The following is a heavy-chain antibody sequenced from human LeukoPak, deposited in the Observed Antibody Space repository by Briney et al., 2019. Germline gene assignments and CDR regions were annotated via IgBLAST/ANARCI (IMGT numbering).Heavy chain of an antibody. J-gene: IGHJ3*02. CDR2: IYYSGST. V-gene: IGHV4-59*01. Sequence: SETLSLTCTVSGGSISSYYWSWIRQPPGKGLEWIGYIYYSGSTNYNPSLKSRVTISVDTSKNQFSLKLSSVTAADTAVYYCARVAGAGAFDIWGQGTMVTVSS. CDR1: GGSISSYY. CDR3: ARVAGAGAFDI. D-gene: IGHD2-15*01.